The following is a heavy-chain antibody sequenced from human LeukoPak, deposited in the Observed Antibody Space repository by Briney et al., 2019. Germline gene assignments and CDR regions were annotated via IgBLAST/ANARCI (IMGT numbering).Heavy chain of an antibody. CDR1: GFSFTDYY. Sequence: QPGGSLRLSCAASGFSFTDYYLDWVRQAPGKALEWVGHSRDKGHKYSTEYAASVKGRFTISRDDSTNSLHLQMNSLKTEDTAMYYCARATYYFNSNGFYRYYFDCWGQGILVTVSS. CDR2: SRDKGHKYST. J-gene: IGHJ4*02. V-gene: IGHV3-72*01. D-gene: IGHD3-22*01. CDR3: ARATYYFNSNGFYRYYFDC.